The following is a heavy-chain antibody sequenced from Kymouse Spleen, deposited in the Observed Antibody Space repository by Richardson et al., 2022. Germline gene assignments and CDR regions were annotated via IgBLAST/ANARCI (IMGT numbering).Heavy chain of an antibody. CDR2: IRSKANSYAT. Sequence: EVQLVESGGGLVQPGGSLKLSCAASGFTFSGSAMHWVRQASGKGLEWVGRIRSKANSYATAYAASVKGRFTISRDDSKNTAYLQMNSLKTEDTAVYYCTRQDIVVVPAAEFLFDYWGQGTLVTVSS. J-gene: IGHJ4*02. V-gene: IGHV3-73*02. D-gene: IGHD2-2*02. CDR1: GFTFSGSA. CDR3: TRQDIVVVPAAEFLFDY.